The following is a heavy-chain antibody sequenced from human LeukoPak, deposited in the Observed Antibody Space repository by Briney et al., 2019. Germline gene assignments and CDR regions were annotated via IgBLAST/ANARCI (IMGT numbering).Heavy chain of an antibody. V-gene: IGHV6-1*01. Sequence: SQTLSLTCAISGDSVPSNSAAWNWIRQSPSRGLEWLGRTYYRSKWYNDYAVSVKSRITINPDTSKNQFSLQLNSVTPEDTAVYYCAREGIQLWPGGYYYYYGMDVWGQGTTVTVSS. CDR1: GDSVPSNSAA. CDR2: TYYRSKWYN. J-gene: IGHJ6*02. CDR3: AREGIQLWPGGYYYYYGMDV. D-gene: IGHD5-18*01.